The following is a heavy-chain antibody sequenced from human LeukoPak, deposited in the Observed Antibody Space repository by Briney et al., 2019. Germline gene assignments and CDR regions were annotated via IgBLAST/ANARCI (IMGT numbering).Heavy chain of an antibody. Sequence: GGSLRLSCAASVFTFTNYWMTWVRQAQGKGLEWVANIKQDGSETYYVDSVKGRFTISRDNAKNSLYLQLNILRAEDTAVYYCARVGSEWYRGAFDIWGQGTMVTVSS. CDR2: IKQDGSET. D-gene: IGHD6-19*01. CDR3: ARVGSEWYRGAFDI. V-gene: IGHV3-7*01. CDR1: VFTFTNYW. J-gene: IGHJ3*02.